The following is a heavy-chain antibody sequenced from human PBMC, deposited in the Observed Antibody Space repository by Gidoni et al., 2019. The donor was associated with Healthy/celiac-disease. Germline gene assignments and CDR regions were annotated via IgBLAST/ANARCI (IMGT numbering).Heavy chain of an antibody. J-gene: IGHJ5*02. D-gene: IGHD6-13*01. V-gene: IGHV4-31*03. Sequence: QVQLQESGPGLVKPSQTLSLTCPVSGGSISSGGYYWSWIRQHPGKGLEWIGYIYYSGSTYYNPSLKSRVTISVDTSKNQFSLKLSSVTAADTAVYYCARDRSAAGLPGWFDPWGQGTLVTVSS. CDR1: GGSISSGGYY. CDR3: ARDRSAAGLPGWFDP. CDR2: IYYSGST.